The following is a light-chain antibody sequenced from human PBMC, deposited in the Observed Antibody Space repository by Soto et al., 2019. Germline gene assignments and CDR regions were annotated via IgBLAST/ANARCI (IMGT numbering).Light chain of an antibody. CDR2: GAS. CDR1: QSISSA. Sequence: EIVMTQSPATLSVSPGDTATLSCRASQSISSALAWYQQKRGQAVRLLIHGASTRATGIADRFSGSGSGTEFTLTISSLQSEDFAVYYCQQYADWPLTFGGGTKVEIK. V-gene: IGKV3-15*01. J-gene: IGKJ4*01. CDR3: QQYADWPLT.